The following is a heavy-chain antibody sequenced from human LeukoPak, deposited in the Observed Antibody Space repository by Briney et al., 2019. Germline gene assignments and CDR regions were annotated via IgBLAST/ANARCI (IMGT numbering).Heavy chain of an antibody. J-gene: IGHJ6*03. CDR3: ARDHGSMVRGVIGSSSDYYYHYYMDV. D-gene: IGHD3-10*01. CDR1: GFTFSNDW. CDR2: IKQDGSEK. Sequence: PGGSLRLSCAASGFTFSNDWMSWVRQAPGKGLEWVANIKQDGSEKYDVDSVNGGFTISRDNAKNSLYLHMNSLRAEDKAVYYCARDHGSMVRGVIGSSSDYYYHYYMDVWGKGTTVTVSS. V-gene: IGHV3-7*01.